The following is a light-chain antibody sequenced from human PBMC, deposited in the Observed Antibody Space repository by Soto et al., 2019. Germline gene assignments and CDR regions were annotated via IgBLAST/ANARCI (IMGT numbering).Light chain of an antibody. CDR3: QQYNNWPPIT. CDR2: DAS. CDR1: QSVSNY. Sequence: EIVSTQSPATLSLSPGGRATLSCRSSQSVSNYLAWYQHKPGQAPRLLIYDASNRATGIPARFSGSVSGTDFTLTISSLQSEDFAVYYCQQYNNWPPITFGPGTKVDIK. V-gene: IGKV3-11*01. J-gene: IGKJ3*01.